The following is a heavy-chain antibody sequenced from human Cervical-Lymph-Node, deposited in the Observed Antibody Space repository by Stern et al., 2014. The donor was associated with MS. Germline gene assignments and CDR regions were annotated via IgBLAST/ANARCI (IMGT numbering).Heavy chain of an antibody. Sequence: EVQLVESGGGLIQPGGSLRLSCAASGFTVSSSYMSWVRQAPGKGLEWVSAIHNGGATYDADSVKGRFTISRDNSKNTLYFQMSSLRAEDPAVYYCARVGRGYISGYSFDYWAQGTLVTVSS. V-gene: IGHV3-53*01. D-gene: IGHD5-18*01. CDR2: IHNGGAT. J-gene: IGHJ4*02. CDR3: ARVGRGYISGYSFDY. CDR1: GFTVSSSY.